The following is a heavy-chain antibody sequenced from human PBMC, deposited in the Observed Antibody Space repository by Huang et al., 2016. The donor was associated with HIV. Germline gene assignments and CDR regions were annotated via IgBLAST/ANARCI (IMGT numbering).Heavy chain of an antibody. CDR2: IKEDESEK. D-gene: IGHD1-7*01. Sequence: VESGGRLVQPGGSIRLSCVGFTLRVGAYWMSGVRQSPGKGLEWVANIKEDESEKYYVDSVKGRFNISRDNAKKVLFLEMNNGRVEDTATYYCATKTAAMDIWGQGTTVTVS. V-gene: IGHV3-7*01. CDR1: TLRVGAYW. CDR3: ATKTAAMDI. J-gene: IGHJ6*02.